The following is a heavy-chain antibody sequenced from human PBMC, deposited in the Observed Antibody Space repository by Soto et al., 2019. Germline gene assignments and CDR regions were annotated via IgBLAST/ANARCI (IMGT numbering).Heavy chain of an antibody. CDR3: ARDPHEMATATGCDY. J-gene: IGHJ4*02. CDR1: GFTFGSYD. Sequence: PGGSLRLSCATSGFTFGSYDMHLVRQAPGKGLEWVAVIWYDGSNKYYGDSVKGRFTISIDNSKNTLYLQMNSLRADDTAVYYCARDPHEMATATGCDYWGQGP. V-gene: IGHV3-33*01. D-gene: IGHD5-18*01. CDR2: IWYDGSNK.